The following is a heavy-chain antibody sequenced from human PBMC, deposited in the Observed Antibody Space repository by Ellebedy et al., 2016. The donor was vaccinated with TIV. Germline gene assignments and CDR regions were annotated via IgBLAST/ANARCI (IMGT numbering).Heavy chain of an antibody. V-gene: IGHV1-8*01. CDR2: MNPNNGET. Sequence: AASVKVSCKTSGYTFTTYDIKWVRQATGQGLEWMGWMNPNNGETGYARTFQGRVTMTRDTSIGTAYMELSGLTSDDTAVYYCARVTANNWFDLWGQGTLVTVSS. CDR3: ARVTANNWFDL. CDR1: GYTFTTYD. D-gene: IGHD3-16*01. J-gene: IGHJ5*02.